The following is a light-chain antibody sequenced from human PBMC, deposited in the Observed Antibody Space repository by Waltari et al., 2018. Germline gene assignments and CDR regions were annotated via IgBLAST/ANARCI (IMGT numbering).Light chain of an antibody. CDR3: SSYVGTNNFYV. CDR1: SSDVCGYNY. V-gene: IGLV2-8*01. Sequence: QSALTQPPSAPGSPGQSVTISFTGTSSDVCGYNYVHWYQQHPGKAPKLLIYEVTKRPSGVPDRFSGSKSGNTASLTVSGLQVDDEADYYCSSYVGTNNFYVFGSGTKVTVL. J-gene: IGLJ1*01. CDR2: EVT.